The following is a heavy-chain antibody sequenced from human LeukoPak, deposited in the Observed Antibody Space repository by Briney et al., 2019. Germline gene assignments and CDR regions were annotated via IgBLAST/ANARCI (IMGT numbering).Heavy chain of an antibody. Sequence: GGSLRLSCAASGFTFSSYGMHWVRQAPGKGLEWVSAISGSGGSTYYADSVKGRFTISRDNSKNTLYLQMNSLRAEDTAVYYCAKSPYYYGSGSYSPFDYWGQGTLVTVSS. CDR3: AKSPYYYGSGSYSPFDY. D-gene: IGHD3-10*01. V-gene: IGHV3-23*01. CDR1: GFTFSSYG. J-gene: IGHJ4*02. CDR2: ISGSGGST.